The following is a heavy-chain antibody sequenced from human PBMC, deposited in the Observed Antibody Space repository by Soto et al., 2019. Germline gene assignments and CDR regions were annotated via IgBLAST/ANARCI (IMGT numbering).Heavy chain of an antibody. CDR1: GFTFSIAW. CDR3: TTESPYGDFLFDF. D-gene: IGHD4-17*01. J-gene: IGHJ4*02. CDR2: IKSKPDGGAT. V-gene: IGHV3-15*01. Sequence: PGVSLRLSCAGSGFTFSIAWMSWVRQAPGKGLEWVGRIKSKPDGGATDYAAPVKGRFSISRDDSRNTLYLQLNSLKTEDTAVYYCTTESPYGDFLFDFWGQGTPVTVSS.